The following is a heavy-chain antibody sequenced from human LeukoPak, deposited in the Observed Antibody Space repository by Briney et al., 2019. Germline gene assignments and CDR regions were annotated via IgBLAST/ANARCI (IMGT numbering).Heavy chain of an antibody. CDR3: ASYSGTYSAFEI. J-gene: IGHJ3*02. D-gene: IGHD1-26*01. CDR2: IYYSGST. CDR1: GGSMSSYY. Sequence: SETLSLTCTVSGGSMSSYYWSWIRQPPGKGLEYIGYIYYSGSTNYNPSLKSRVTISVDTSKNQFSLKLNSVTAADTAVYYCASYSGTYSAFEIWGQGTPVTVSS. V-gene: IGHV4-59*01.